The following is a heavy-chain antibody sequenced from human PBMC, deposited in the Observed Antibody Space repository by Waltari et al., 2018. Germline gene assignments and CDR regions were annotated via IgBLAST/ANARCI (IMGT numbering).Heavy chain of an antibody. CDR1: GFTFSSYG. Sequence: QVQLVESGGGVVQPGGSLRLSCAASGFTFSSYGLPWVRTAPGKGLEWVAFIRYDGSNKYYADSVKGRFTISRDNSKNTLYLQMNSLRAEDTAVYYCAKGEKDGPTRYYYYGMDVWGQGTTVTVSS. J-gene: IGHJ6*02. CDR3: AKGEKDGPTRYYYYGMDV. V-gene: IGHV3-30*02. D-gene: IGHD1-26*01. CDR2: IRYDGSNK.